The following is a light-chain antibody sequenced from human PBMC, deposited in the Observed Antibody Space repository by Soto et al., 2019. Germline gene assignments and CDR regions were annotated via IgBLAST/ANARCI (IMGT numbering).Light chain of an antibody. J-gene: IGLJ2*01. V-gene: IGLV2-23*02. CDR3: CSYAGSSTYVL. CDR2: EVT. CDR1: SSDVGSYNL. Sequence: QSALTQPASVSGSPGQSITISCTGTSSDVGSYNLVSWYQQHPGKAPKLIIYEVTKRPSGVSNRFSGSKSGNTASLTISGLQADDEADYYCCSYAGSSTYVLFGGGTKLTVL.